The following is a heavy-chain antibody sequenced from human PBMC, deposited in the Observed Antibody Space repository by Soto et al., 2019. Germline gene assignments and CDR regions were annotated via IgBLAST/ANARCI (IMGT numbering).Heavy chain of an antibody. D-gene: IGHD1-26*01. CDR2: IYQSGST. CDR1: GGSISNPSDS. CDR3: ARGGSPKWFDP. Sequence: PSETLSLTCAVSGGSISNPSDSWGWIRQPPGQGLEWIGYIYQSGSTYYNPSLESRVAMSIDRSRTQFSLHLSSVTAADTAVYYCARGGSPKWFDPWGQGILVTVSS. J-gene: IGHJ5*02. V-gene: IGHV4-30-2*01.